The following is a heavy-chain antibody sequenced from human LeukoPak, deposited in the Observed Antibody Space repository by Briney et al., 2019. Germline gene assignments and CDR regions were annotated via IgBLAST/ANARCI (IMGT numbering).Heavy chain of an antibody. CDR1: GGSISSGSYY. Sequence: SQTLSLTCTVSGGSISSGSYYLSWIRQPAGKGLEWIGRIYTSGSTNYNPSLKSRVTISVDTSKNQFSLKLSSVTAADTAVYYCARDKGWDAFDIWGQGTMVTVSS. CDR3: ARDKGWDAFDI. V-gene: IGHV4-61*02. CDR2: IYTSGST. D-gene: IGHD6-19*01. J-gene: IGHJ3*02.